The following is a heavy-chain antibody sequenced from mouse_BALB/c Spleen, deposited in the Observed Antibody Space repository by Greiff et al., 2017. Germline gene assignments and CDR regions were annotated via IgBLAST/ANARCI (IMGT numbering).Heavy chain of an antibody. J-gene: IGHJ2*01. CDR2: IDHENGNT. Sequence: VQLQQSGAELVRPGALVKLSCKASGFNINDYYMHWVKQRPEQGLAWIGWIDHENGNTISDPKFQGKASITADTSSNTAYLQLISLTTEDTAVYYSASSLRRYYFDYWGQGTTLTVSS. D-gene: IGHD1-2*01. CDR1: GFNINDYY. CDR3: ASSLRRYYFDY. V-gene: IGHV14-1*02.